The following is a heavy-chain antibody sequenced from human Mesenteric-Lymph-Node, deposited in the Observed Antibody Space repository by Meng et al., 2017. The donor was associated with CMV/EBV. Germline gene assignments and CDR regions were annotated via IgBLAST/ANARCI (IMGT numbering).Heavy chain of an antibody. CDR3: ARGQGNWNAEGPLEY. V-gene: IGHV4-38-2*02. CDR2: IYHSGST. D-gene: IGHD1-1*01. Sequence: SETLSLTCTVSGYSISSGYYWGWIRQPPGKGLEWIGSIYHSGSTNYNPSLKSRVTISVDTSKNQFSLKLSSVTAADTAVYYCARGQGNWNAEGPLEYWGQGTLVTVSS. J-gene: IGHJ4*02. CDR1: GYSISSGYY.